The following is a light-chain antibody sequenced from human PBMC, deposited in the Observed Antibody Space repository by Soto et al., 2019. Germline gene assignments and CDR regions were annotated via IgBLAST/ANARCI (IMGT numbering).Light chain of an antibody. CDR1: QGIRND. J-gene: IGKJ1*01. Sequence: IQLTQSPSSLSASVGDRVTITCRARQGIRNDLGWYQQKPGKAPKLLIYAASSLQSGVRSRFSCSGSGTDCTRTISSLQPEDVATAYCLQDYNFTATFGQGTKVDIK. CDR2: AAS. CDR3: LQDYNFTAT. V-gene: IGKV1-6*01.